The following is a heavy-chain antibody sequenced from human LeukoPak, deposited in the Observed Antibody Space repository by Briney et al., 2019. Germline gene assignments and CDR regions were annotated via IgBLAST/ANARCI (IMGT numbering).Heavy chain of an antibody. CDR1: GFTFSSYA. D-gene: IGHD2-2*01. CDR2: ISSNGGST. V-gene: IGHV3-64*01. Sequence: GGSLRLSCAASGFTFSSYAMHWVRQAPGKGLEYVSAISSNGGSTYYANSVKGRFTISRHNSKNTLYLQMSSLRAEDMAVYYCARVAGHCSSTSCENDYWGQGTLVTVSS. CDR3: ARVAGHCSSTSCENDY. J-gene: IGHJ4*02.